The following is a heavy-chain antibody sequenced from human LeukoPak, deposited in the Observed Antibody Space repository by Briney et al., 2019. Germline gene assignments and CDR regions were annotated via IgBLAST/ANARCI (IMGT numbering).Heavy chain of an antibody. CDR3: TTLLWFGEIPHDY. CDR2: INPSGGST. V-gene: IGHV1-46*01. J-gene: IGHJ4*02. D-gene: IGHD3-10*01. Sequence: ASVKVSCKASGYTFTSYYMHWVRQAPGQGLEWMGIINPSGGSTSYAQKFQGRVTMTRDTSTSTVYMELSSLRSEDTAVYYCTTLLWFGEIPHDYWGQGTLVTVSS. CDR1: GYTFTSYY.